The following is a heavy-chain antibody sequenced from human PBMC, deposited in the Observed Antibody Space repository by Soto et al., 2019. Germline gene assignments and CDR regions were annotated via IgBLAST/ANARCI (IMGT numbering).Heavy chain of an antibody. Sequence: GGSLRLSCAASGFTFSSYAMHWVRQAPGKGLEWVAVISYDGSNKYYADSVKGRFTISRDNSKNTLYLQMNSLRAEDTAVYYCARGQIIVLYDLGIDYWGQGTLVTVSS. CDR2: ISYDGSNK. CDR1: GFTFSSYA. D-gene: IGHD3-16*01. CDR3: ARGQIIVLYDLGIDY. V-gene: IGHV3-30-3*01. J-gene: IGHJ4*02.